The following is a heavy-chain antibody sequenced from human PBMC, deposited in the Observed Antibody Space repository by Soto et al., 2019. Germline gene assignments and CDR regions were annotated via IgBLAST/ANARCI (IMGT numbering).Heavy chain of an antibody. J-gene: IGHJ4*02. D-gene: IGHD3-16*02. CDR2: IYYSVST. Sequence: SETLSLTCTVSGGSISSYYWSWIRQPPGKGLEWIGYIYYSVSTNYNPSLKSRVTISVDTSKNQFSLKLSSVTAADTAVYYCARALGYFDYWGQGTPVTVSS. CDR3: ARALGYFDY. CDR1: GGSISSYY. V-gene: IGHV4-59*01.